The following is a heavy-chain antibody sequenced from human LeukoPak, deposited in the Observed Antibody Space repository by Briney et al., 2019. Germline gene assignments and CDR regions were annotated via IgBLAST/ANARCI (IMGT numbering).Heavy chain of an antibody. CDR1: GGSFSGYY. CDR3: AITALRYFDWFST. V-gene: IGHV4-34*01. D-gene: IGHD3-9*01. Sequence: SETLSLTCAVYGGSFSGYYWSWIRQSPGKGLEWIGEINNSGSTKYNPSLKSRVTISVDTSKNQFSLKLSSVTAADTAVYYCAITALRYFDWFSTWGQGTLVTVSS. CDR2: INNSGST. J-gene: IGHJ5*02.